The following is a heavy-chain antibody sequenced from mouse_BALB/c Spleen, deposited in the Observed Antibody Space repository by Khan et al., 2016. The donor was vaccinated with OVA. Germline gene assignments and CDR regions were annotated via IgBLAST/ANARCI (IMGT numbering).Heavy chain of an antibody. CDR3: ASERLLLRYPDYFDY. V-gene: IGHV3-2*02. J-gene: IGHJ2*01. Sequence: EVQLQESGPGLLKPSQSLSITCTVTGYSITSDYAWSWLRQFPGNKLEWMAYISYSGSNNYCPSLRSRISINRNPSRKQFFLPLNSVTNETTVTYYCASERLLLRYPDYFDYWGQGTTRTVSS. CDR2: ISYSGSN. D-gene: IGHD1-1*01. CDR1: GYSITSDYA.